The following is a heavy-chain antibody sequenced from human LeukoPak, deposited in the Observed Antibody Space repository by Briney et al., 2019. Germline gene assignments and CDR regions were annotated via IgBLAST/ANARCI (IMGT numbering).Heavy chain of an antibody. J-gene: IGHJ4*02. D-gene: IGHD3-22*01. Sequence: ASVKVSCKASGYTFTGYYMHWVRQAPGQGLEWMGRINPNSGGTNYAQKFQGRVTMTRDTSISTAYMELSRLRSDDMAVYYCARGGPRYYDSSGYANPPFDYWGQGTLVTVSS. CDR1: GYTFTGYY. V-gene: IGHV1-2*06. CDR3: ARGGPRYYDSSGYANPPFDY. CDR2: INPNSGGT.